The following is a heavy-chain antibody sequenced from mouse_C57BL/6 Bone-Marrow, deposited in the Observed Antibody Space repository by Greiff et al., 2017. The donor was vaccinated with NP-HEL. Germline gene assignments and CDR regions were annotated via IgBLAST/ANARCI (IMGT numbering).Heavy chain of an antibody. CDR3: ARRGVTTGGLDY. V-gene: IGHV14-3*01. D-gene: IGHD2-2*01. J-gene: IGHJ2*01. CDR2: IDPAHGNP. CDR1: GFNIKNTY. Sequence: VQLQQSVAELVRPGASVKLSCTASGFNIKNTYMHWVKQRPEQGLEWIGRIDPAHGNPKYAPKFQGKATITADKYSNPAYLQLSSLTSEDTAIYYGARRGVTTGGLDYWGQGTTLTVSS.